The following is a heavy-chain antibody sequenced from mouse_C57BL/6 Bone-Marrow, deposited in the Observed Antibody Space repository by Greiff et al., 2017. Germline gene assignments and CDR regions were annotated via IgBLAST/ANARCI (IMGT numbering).Heavy chain of an antibody. CDR2: IHPNSGST. J-gene: IGHJ2*01. Sequence: VQLQQPGAELVKPGASVKLSCKASGYTFTSYWMHWVKQRPGQGLEWIGMIHPNSGSTNYNEKFKSKATLTVDKSSSTAYMQLSSLTSEEAAVYYCARSLYVYDGVDYWGQGTTLTVSS. D-gene: IGHD2-2*01. CDR3: ARSLYVYDGVDY. V-gene: IGHV1-64*01. CDR1: GYTFTSYW.